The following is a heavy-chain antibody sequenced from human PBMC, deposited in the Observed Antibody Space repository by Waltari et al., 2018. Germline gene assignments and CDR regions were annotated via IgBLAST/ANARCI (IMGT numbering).Heavy chain of an antibody. CDR2: IWYDGSNK. V-gene: IGHV3-33*08. CDR1: GFTFSSYG. J-gene: IGHJ3*02. CDR3: ARGGLAVNDAFDI. D-gene: IGHD2-21*01. Sequence: QPGRSLRLSCAASGFTFSSYGMHWVRQAPGKGLEWVAVIWYDGSNKYYADSVKGRFTISRDNSKNTLYLQMNSLRAEDTAMYYCARGGLAVNDAFDIWGQGTMVTVSS.